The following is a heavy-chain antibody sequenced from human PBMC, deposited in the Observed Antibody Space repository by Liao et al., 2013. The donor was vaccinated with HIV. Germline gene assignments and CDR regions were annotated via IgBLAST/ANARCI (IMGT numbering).Heavy chain of an antibody. Sequence: QVQLQESGPGLVKPSQTLSLTCTVSGGSISSGNYYWSWIRQPAGKGLEWIGRIYTSGSTNYNPSLKSRVTISVDTSKKQFSLKLSSVTAADTAVYYCARDRVGATTYANYYYYYMDVWGKGTTVTVSS. V-gene: IGHV4-61*02. J-gene: IGHJ6*03. CDR1: GGSISSGNYY. D-gene: IGHD1-26*01. CDR3: ARDRVGATTYANYYYYYMDV. CDR2: IYTSGST.